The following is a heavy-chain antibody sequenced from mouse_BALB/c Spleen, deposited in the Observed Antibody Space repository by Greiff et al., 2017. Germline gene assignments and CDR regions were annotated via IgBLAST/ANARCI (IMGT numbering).Heavy chain of an antibody. J-gene: IGHJ4*01. D-gene: IGHD3-2*01. Sequence: VQLQQPGAELVMPGASVKMSCKASGYTFTDYWMHWVKQRPGQGLEWIGAIDTSDSYTSYNQKFKGKATLTVDESSSTAYMQLSSLTSEDSAVYYCAKGDSSVSLDYWGQGTSVTVSS. CDR1: GYTFTDYW. V-gene: IGHV1-69*01. CDR2: IDTSDSYT. CDR3: AKGDSSVSLDY.